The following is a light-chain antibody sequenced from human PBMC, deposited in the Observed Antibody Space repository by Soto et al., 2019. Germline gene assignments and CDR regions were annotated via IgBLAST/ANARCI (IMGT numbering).Light chain of an antibody. J-gene: IGKJ2*01. CDR2: DAS. CDR1: QSVGTY. V-gene: IGKV3-11*01. CDR3: QQRYNWPNT. Sequence: EIVLTQSPATLSLSPGERATLSCRASQSVGTYLAWYQHNPGQAPRLLIYDASNRATGIPARFSGSGSGTEFTLTISSPEPEDFAVYYCQQRYNWPNTFGQGTKLDIK.